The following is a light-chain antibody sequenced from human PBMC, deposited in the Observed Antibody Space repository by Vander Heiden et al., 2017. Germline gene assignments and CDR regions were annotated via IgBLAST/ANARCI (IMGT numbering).Light chain of an antibody. CDR3: ATWDISFYGWV. V-gene: IGLV1-44*01. CDR1: SSNIGYNP. CDR2: DTD. Sequence: QSVLTQSPTASGTPGQRVTMSCSGSSSNIGYNPVSWYQQLPGAAPKVVIYDTDRRPSGVPDRFSASKSGTSASLAISGLQSEDEADYYCATWDISFYGWVFGGGTKVTVL. J-gene: IGLJ3*02.